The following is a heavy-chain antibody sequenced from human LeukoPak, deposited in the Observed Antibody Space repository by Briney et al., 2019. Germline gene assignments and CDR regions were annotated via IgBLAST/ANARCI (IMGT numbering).Heavy chain of an antibody. V-gene: IGHV3-30-3*01. Sequence: GGSLRLSCAASGFTFSSYAMPWVRQAPGKGLEWVAVISYDGSNKYYADSVKGRFTISRDNSKNTLYLQMNSLRAEDTAVYYCARDRITGTSNFDYWGQGTLVTVSS. CDR1: GFTFSSYA. CDR2: ISYDGSNK. D-gene: IGHD1-7*01. CDR3: ARDRITGTSNFDY. J-gene: IGHJ4*02.